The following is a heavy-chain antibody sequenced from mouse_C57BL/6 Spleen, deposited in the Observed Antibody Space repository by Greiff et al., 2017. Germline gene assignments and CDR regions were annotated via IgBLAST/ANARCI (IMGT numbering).Heavy chain of an antibody. Sequence: VQLQQSGAELARPGASVKLSCKASGYTFTSYGISWVKQRTGQGLEWIGEIYPKSGNTYYNEKFKGKGTLTADKSSSTASMELRSLTSEDSAVYFCARAPITTVVHFDYWGQGTTLTVSS. D-gene: IGHD1-1*01. CDR1: GYTFTSYG. J-gene: IGHJ2*01. V-gene: IGHV1-81*01. CDR2: IYPKSGNT. CDR3: ARAPITTVVHFDY.